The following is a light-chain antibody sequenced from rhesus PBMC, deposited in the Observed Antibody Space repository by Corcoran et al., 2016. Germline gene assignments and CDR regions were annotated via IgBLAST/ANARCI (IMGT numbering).Light chain of an antibody. Sequence: EIVMTQSPVTLSLSPGERATLSCRASQSVSSNLAWYQQKPGQAPRLLMYGAFSRAPDIPDRFSGSGSGTDFTLTFSSLEPEDLSVYYCQQYSSWPLTFGGGTKVEIK. CDR2: GAF. CDR3: QQYSSWPLT. J-gene: IGKJ4*01. CDR1: QSVSSN. V-gene: IGKV3-42*03.